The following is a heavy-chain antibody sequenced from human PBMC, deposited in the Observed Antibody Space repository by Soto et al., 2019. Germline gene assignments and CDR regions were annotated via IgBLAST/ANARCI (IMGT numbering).Heavy chain of an antibody. CDR2: ISYDGSNK. J-gene: IGHJ5*02. Sequence: PGGSLRLSCAASGFTFSSYAMHWVRQAPGKGLEWVAVISYDGSNKYYADSVKGRFTISRDNSKNTMYLQMNSLRAEDTAVYYCARDRCVVVVAARYNWFDPWGQGTLVTVSS. V-gene: IGHV3-30-3*01. CDR1: GFTFSSYA. D-gene: IGHD2-15*01. CDR3: ARDRCVVVVAARYNWFDP.